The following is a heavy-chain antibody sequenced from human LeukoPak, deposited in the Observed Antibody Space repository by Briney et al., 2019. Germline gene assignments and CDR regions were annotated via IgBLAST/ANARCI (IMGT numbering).Heavy chain of an antibody. J-gene: IGHJ3*02. CDR1: GFTFSSYS. CDR2: ISSSSSTI. D-gene: IGHD3-3*01. Sequence: GGSLRLSCAASGFTFSSYSMNWVRQAPGKGLEWVSYISSSSSTIYYADSVKGRFTISRDNAKNSLYLQMNSLRAEDTAVYYCARDPPYSAYYDFWSGYPLAFDIWGQGTMVTVSS. V-gene: IGHV3-48*01. CDR3: ARDPPYSAYYDFWSGYPLAFDI.